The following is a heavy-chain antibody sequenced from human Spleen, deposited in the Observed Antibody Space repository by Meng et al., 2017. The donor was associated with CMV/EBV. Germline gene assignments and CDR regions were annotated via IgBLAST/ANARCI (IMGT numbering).Heavy chain of an antibody. CDR1: GYTFTYYY. J-gene: IGHJ5*02. V-gene: IGHV1-46*01. Sequence: ASVKVSCKASGYTFTYYYMHWVRQAPGQGLEWMGMINPTDGITNYAQRFQGRVTMTRDTSTSTVYMELSSLRSEDTAVYYCARTHPHNWFDPWGQGTLVTVSS. CDR3: ARTHPHNWFDP. CDR2: INPTDGIT.